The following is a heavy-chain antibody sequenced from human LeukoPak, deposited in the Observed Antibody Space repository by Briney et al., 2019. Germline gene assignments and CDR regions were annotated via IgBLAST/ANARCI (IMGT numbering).Heavy chain of an antibody. J-gene: IGHJ4*02. CDR2: IIPIFGTA. D-gene: IGHD3-22*01. CDR1: GGTFSSYA. Sequence: SVKVSCKASGGTFSSYAISWVRQAPGQGLEWMGGIIPIFGTANYAQKFQGRVTITADKSTSTAYMELSSLRSEDTAVYYCARFHYDSSGALMGDFGYWGQGTLVTVSS. CDR3: ARFHYDSSGALMGDFGY. V-gene: IGHV1-69*06.